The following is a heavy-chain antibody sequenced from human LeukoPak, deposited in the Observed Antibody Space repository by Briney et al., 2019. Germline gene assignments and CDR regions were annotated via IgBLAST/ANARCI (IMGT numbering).Heavy chain of an antibody. CDR2: ISSSSSYI. D-gene: IGHD4-17*01. V-gene: IGHV3-21*01. CDR1: GFTFSSYS. J-gene: IGHJ4*02. Sequence: PGGSLRRSCAASGFTFSSYSMNWVRQAPGKGLEWVSSISSSSSYIYYADSVKGRFTISRDNAKNSLYLQMNSLRAEDTAVYYCARAAVTTVDYWGQGTLVTVSS. CDR3: ARAAVTTVDY.